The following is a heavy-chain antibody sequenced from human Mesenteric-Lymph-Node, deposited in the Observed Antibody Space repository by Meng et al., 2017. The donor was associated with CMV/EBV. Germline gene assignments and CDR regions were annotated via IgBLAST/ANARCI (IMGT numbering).Heavy chain of an antibody. CDR2: IWYDGSNK. CDR1: GFTFSSYG. CDR3: ARHLYSGYDLSYYYGMDV. D-gene: IGHD5-12*01. Sequence: GESLKISCAASGFTFSSYGMHWVRQAPGKGLEWVAVIWYDGSNKYYADSVKGRLTISRDNSKNTLYLQMNSLRAEDTAVYYCARHLYSGYDLSYYYGMDVWGQGTTVTVSS. J-gene: IGHJ6*02. V-gene: IGHV3-33*01.